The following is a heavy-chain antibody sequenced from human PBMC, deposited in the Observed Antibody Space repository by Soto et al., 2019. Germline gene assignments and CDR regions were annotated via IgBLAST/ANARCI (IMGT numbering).Heavy chain of an antibody. CDR3: AKEGPTASADIVVVPAAPYYYYYYMDV. V-gene: IGHV3-23*01. Sequence: EVQLLESGGGLVQPGGSLRLSCAASGFTFSSYAMSWVRQAPGKGLEWVSAISGSGGSTYYADSVKGRFTISRDNSKNTLYLQMNSLRAEDTAVYYCAKEGPTASADIVVVPAAPYYYYYYMDVWGKGKTVTVSS. CDR2: ISGSGGST. D-gene: IGHD2-2*01. CDR1: GFTFSSYA. J-gene: IGHJ6*03.